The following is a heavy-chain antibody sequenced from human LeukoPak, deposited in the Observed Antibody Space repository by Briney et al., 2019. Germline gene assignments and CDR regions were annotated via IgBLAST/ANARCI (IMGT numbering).Heavy chain of an antibody. J-gene: IGHJ4*02. Sequence: GGSLRLSCTASGFTLRSYVMTWVRQAPGKGLDWVSGISGSGEGTYYADSVKGRFTISRGNSKNTLYLQMNSLRADDTAIYYCAKDKDWGQGTLVTVSS. CDR1: GFTLRSYV. V-gene: IGHV3-23*01. CDR2: ISGSGEGT. CDR3: AKDKD.